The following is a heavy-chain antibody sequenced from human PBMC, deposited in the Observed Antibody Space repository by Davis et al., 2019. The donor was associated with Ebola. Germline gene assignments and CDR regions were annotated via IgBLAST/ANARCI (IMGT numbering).Heavy chain of an antibody. CDR2: IKSRTDGETT. J-gene: IGHJ3*02. CDR3: LTEPSHTRGRFLDFGTFNI. CDR1: GFTFSDAW. D-gene: IGHD3-3*01. V-gene: IGHV3-15*01. Sequence: GGSLRLSCAASGFTFSDAWMTWVRQAPGKGLEWVGRIKSRTDGETTDYSEPVNGRFTISRVDSKATLYLQMNSLKSEDTAVYYCLTEPSHTRGRFLDFGTFNIWGQGTMVTVSS.